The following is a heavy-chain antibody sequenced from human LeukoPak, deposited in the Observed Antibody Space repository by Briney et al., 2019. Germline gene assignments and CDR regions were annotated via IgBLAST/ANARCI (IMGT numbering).Heavy chain of an antibody. Sequence: SETLSLTCTASAYSISSGYYWGWIRQPPGKGLEWIGSIYHSGRTYYNPSLKSRVTISVDTSKNQFSLKLRSVTAADTALYYCAIHYTEDIVVGPAASPETRNNWFDPWGQGTLVTVSS. CDR1: AYSISSGYY. CDR2: IYHSGRT. V-gene: IGHV4-38-2*02. J-gene: IGHJ5*02. D-gene: IGHD2-2*01. CDR3: AIHYTEDIVVGPAASPETRNNWFDP.